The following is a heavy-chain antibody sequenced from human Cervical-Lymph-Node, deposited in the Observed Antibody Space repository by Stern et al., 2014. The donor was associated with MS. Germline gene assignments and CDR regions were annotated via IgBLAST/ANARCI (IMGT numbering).Heavy chain of an antibody. CDR2: LNSKSGGT. J-gene: IGHJ4*02. V-gene: IGHV1-2*02. CDR1: GYTFTGYY. CDR3: ARDLIGDGDLSLDN. Sequence: QVQLVQSGAEVKKPGASVKVSCKASGYTFTGYYIHWVRQAPGQGPEWMGWLNSKSGGTTYAQSFQDRVTMTRDTSISTAYMELSGMRPDDTAVYYCARDLIGDGDLSLDNWGQGTLVTVSS. D-gene: IGHD3-10*01.